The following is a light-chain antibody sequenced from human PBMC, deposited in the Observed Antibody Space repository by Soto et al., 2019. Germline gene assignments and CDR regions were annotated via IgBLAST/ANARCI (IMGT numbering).Light chain of an antibody. CDR2: DTS. J-gene: IGKJ2*01. Sequence: EIVMTQSPATLSLSPGERATLSCRASQSVSSNLAWYQQKPCQAPRLLIYDTSTRATGIPARFSGSASGTEFTLSISSLQSEDFALYYCQQYNNWPAYTFGQGTKLEIK. CDR1: QSVSSN. CDR3: QQYNNWPAYT. V-gene: IGKV3-15*01.